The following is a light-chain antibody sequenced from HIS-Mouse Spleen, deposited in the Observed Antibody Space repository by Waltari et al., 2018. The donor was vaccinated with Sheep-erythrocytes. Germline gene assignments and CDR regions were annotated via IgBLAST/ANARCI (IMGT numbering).Light chain of an antibody. Sequence: DIQMTKSPSTLSASVGDIVPITCRASQSISSWLAWYQKKPGKAPKLLIYKASSLESGVPSRFSGSGSGTEFTLTISSLQPDDFATYYCQQYNSYSPLTFGGGTKVEIK. CDR3: QQYNSYSPLT. CDR1: QSISSW. CDR2: KAS. V-gene: IGKV1-5*03. J-gene: IGKJ4*01.